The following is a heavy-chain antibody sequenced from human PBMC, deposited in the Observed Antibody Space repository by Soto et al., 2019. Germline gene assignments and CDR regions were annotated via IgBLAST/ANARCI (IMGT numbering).Heavy chain of an antibody. D-gene: IGHD3-3*01. CDR1: GYTFTSYD. J-gene: IGHJ6*03. CDR3: ARTYYDFWSGYQYYYYMDV. V-gene: IGHV1-8*01. CDR2: MNPNSGNT. Sequence: GASVKVSCKASGYTFTSYDINWVRQATGQGLEWMGWMNPNSGNTGYAQKFQGRVTMTRNTSISTAYMELSSLRSEDTAVYYCARTYYDFWSGYQYYYYMDVRGKGTKVTVSS.